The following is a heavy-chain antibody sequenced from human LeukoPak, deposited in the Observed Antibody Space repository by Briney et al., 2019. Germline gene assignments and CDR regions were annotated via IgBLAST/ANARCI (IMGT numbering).Heavy chain of an antibody. CDR3: AAGYSSSWYWFDP. CDR1: GGSISSYY. V-gene: IGHV4-59*08. CDR2: IYDSGST. Sequence: SETLSLTCTVSGGSISSYYWSWIRQPPGKGLEWIGYIYDSGSTNYNPSLKSRVTISVDTSKNQFSLKLSSVTAADTAVYYCAAGYSSSWYWFDPWGQGTLVTVSS. J-gene: IGHJ5*02. D-gene: IGHD6-13*01.